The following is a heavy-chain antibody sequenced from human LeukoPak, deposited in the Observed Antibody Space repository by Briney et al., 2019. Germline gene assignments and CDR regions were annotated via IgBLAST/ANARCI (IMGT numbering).Heavy chain of an antibody. J-gene: IGHJ5*02. CDR1: GFTFSDYY. Sequence: GGSLRLSCAASGFTFSDYYMSWIRQAPGKGLEWVSYISSSGSTIYCADSVKGRFTISRDNAKNSLYLQMNSLRAEDTAVYYCARDPRGYYDSSRGDWLDPWGQGTLVTVSS. CDR3: ARDPRGYYDSSRGDWLDP. V-gene: IGHV3-11*01. CDR2: ISSSGSTI. D-gene: IGHD3-22*01.